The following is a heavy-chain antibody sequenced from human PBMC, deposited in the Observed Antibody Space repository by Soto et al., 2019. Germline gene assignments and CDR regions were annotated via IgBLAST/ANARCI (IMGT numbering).Heavy chain of an antibody. CDR1: GGSISSYY. CDR2: IYYSGST. J-gene: IGHJ4*02. Sequence: SETLSLTCTVSGGSISSYYSSWIRQPPGKGLEWIGYIYYSGSTNYNPSLKSRVTISVDTSKNQFSLKLSSVTAADTAVYYCARRWGRTFDFWGQGTLVTVSS. CDR3: ARRWGRTFDF. V-gene: IGHV4-59*08. D-gene: IGHD7-27*01.